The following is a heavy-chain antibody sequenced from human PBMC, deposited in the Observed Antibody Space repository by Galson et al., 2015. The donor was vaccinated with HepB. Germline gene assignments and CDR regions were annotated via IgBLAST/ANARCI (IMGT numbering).Heavy chain of an antibody. CDR1: GYTFTSYG. CDR2: ISAYNGDT. V-gene: IGHV1-18*04. Sequence: SVKVSCKASGYTFTSYGICWVRQAPGQGLEWLGWISAYNGDTKYAQNVQGRVTMTTDTSTSTAYMELRSLTSDDTAVYYCARDCDRSGYYCYWGQGTVVTVSS. J-gene: IGHJ4*02. CDR3: ARDCDRSGYYCY. D-gene: IGHD3-22*01.